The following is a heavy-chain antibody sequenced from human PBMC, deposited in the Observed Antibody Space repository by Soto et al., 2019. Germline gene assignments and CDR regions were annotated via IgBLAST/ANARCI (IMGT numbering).Heavy chain of an antibody. D-gene: IGHD6-19*01. CDR3: ARHYSSGSRNWFDP. V-gene: IGHV4-39*01. J-gene: IGHJ5*02. CDR2: IYYSGST. CDR1: GGSINSSSYF. Sequence: SETLSLTYSVSGGSINSSSYFWGWVRQPPGKGLEWIGSIYYSGSTYYNPSLRSRVTISVDTSKNQFSLKLSSVTAADTAVFYCARHYSSGSRNWFDPWGQGTLVTVS.